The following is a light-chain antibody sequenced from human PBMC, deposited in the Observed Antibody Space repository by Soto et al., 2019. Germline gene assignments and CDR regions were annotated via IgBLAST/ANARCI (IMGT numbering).Light chain of an antibody. J-gene: IGKJ1*01. Sequence: EVVLTQSPATLSLSPGERATLSCRASQTVFNYLAWYQQKPGQAPRLLIYDTFNKATGVPARFSGSGSGTDFTLTISSREPEDFAVSYCQQRSKWPWTLGQGTKVEIK. CDR3: QQRSKWPWT. CDR1: QTVFNY. V-gene: IGKV3-11*01. CDR2: DTF.